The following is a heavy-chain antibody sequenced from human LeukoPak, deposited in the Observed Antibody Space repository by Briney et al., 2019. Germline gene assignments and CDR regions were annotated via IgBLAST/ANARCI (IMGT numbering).Heavy chain of an antibody. V-gene: IGHV4-34*01. Sequence: SETLSLTCAVYGGSFSGYYWSWIRQPPGKGLEWIGEINHSGSTNYNPSLKSRVTISVDTPKNQFSLKLSSVTAADTAVYYCASSSRTNYDILTGYYDGYYFDYWGQGTLVTVSS. J-gene: IGHJ4*02. CDR1: GGSFSGYY. D-gene: IGHD3-9*01. CDR3: ASSSRTNYDILTGYYDGYYFDY. CDR2: INHSGST.